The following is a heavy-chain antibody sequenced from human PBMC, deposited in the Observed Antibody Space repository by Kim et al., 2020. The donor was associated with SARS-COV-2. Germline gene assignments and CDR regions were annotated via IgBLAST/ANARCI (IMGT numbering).Heavy chain of an antibody. J-gene: IGHJ4*02. CDR2: IKQDGSEK. D-gene: IGHD1-26*01. V-gene: IGHV3-7*03. CDR3: ASASQKRSATTLDY. Sequence: GGSLRLSCAASGFTFSSYWMSWVRQAPGKGLEWVAIIKQDGSEKYYVDSVKGRFTISRDNAKNSLYLQMNSLRAEDTAVYYCASASQKRSATTLDYWGQGTLVTVSS. CDR1: GFTFSSYW.